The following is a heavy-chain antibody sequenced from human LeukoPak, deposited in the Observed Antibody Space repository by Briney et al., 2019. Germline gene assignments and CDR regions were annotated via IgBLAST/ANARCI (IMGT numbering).Heavy chain of an antibody. V-gene: IGHV4-30-2*01. CDR3: ARGRDYYMDV. CDR1: GGSISSGGYY. CDR2: IYHSGST. J-gene: IGHJ6*03. Sequence: SETLSLTCTVSGGSISSGGYYWSWIRQPRGKGLEWIGYIYHSGSTYYNPSLKSRVTISVDRSKNQFSLKLSSVTAADTAVYYCARGRDYYMDVWGKGTTVTVSS.